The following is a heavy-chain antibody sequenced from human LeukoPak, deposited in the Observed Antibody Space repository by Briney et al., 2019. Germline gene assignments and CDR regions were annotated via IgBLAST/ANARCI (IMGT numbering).Heavy chain of an antibody. CDR3: AITGYSSGWFHLGYYYYMDV. Sequence: GASVKVSCKASGYTFTSYDSNWVRQATGQGLEWMGWMNPNSGNTGYAQKFQGRVTITRNTSISTAYMELSSLRSEDTAVYYCAITGYSSGWFHLGYYYYMDVWGKGTTVTVSS. D-gene: IGHD6-19*01. V-gene: IGHV1-8*03. J-gene: IGHJ6*03. CDR2: MNPNSGNT. CDR1: GYTFTSYD.